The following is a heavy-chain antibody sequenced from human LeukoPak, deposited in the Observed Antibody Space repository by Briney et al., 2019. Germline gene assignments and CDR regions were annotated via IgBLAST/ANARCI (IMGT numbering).Heavy chain of an antibody. Sequence: PSETLSLTCTVPGGSISRYYRSWIRQPAGKRLEWIGRIYTSGSTNYNPSLKTRVTLSVDTPTNHLSLNLRSVTGPHTAVYYCARRALDDYGDYVGWFDPWGQGTLVTVSS. CDR3: ARRALDDYGDYVGWFDP. CDR2: IYTSGST. D-gene: IGHD4-17*01. V-gene: IGHV4-4*07. J-gene: IGHJ5*02. CDR1: GGSISRYY.